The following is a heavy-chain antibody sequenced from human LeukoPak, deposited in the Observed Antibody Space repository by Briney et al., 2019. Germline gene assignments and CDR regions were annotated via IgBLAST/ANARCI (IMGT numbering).Heavy chain of an antibody. D-gene: IGHD5-18*01. CDR1: GLTFSDFW. V-gene: IGHV3-74*01. Sequence: GGSLRLSCAASGLTFSDFWMHWVRQPPGKGLVWVTLVKGDGRTTIYADSVKGRFTISRDNAKNTLYLQMNSLRADDSGVYYCATGHSYGYDYWGQGVLVTVSS. CDR3: ATGHSYGYDY. J-gene: IGHJ4*02. CDR2: VKGDGRTT.